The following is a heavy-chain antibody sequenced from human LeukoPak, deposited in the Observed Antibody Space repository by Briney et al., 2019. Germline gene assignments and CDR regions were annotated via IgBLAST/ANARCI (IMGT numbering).Heavy chain of an antibody. CDR2: INPNSGGT. CDR3: AREISKNYPVAAPFFDY. Sequence: GASVKVSCKASGYTFTGYYMHWVRQAPGQGLEWMGWINPNSGGTNYAQKFQGRVTMTRDTSISTAYMELSRLRSDDTAVYYCAREISKNYPVAAPFFDYWGQGTLVTVSS. V-gene: IGHV1-2*02. CDR1: GYTFTGYY. D-gene: IGHD6-19*01. J-gene: IGHJ4*02.